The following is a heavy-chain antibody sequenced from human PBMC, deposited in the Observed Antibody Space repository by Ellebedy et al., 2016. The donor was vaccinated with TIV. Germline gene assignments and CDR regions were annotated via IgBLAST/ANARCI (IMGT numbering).Heavy chain of an antibody. V-gene: IGHV4-39*01. CDR3: SRTDPWQPIDD. Sequence: MPSETLSLTCGVSGGSVSTTKYYWAWIRQPPGKGLEWIGSVFYSGIPYYNPSFKSRVTLSADTSKNQFTLNLRTVTAADTAVYYCSRTDPWQPIDDWGQGILVSVSS. CDR1: GGSVSTTKYY. D-gene: IGHD2-21*02. J-gene: IGHJ4*02. CDR2: VFYSGIP.